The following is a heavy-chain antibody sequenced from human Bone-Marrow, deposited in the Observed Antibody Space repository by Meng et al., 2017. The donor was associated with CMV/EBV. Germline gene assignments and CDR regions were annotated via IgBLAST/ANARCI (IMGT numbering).Heavy chain of an antibody. CDR3: AKLQGSKDY. CDR2: ISWNSVSI. V-gene: IGHV3-9*01. Sequence: SLKISCTASGFTFDYHALHWVRQAAGKGLEWVAGISWNSVSIGYADSVKDRFTISRDDAKSSLYLQMNNLRSEDTALYFCAKLQGSKDYWGQGTVVTVSS. CDR1: GFTFDYHA. J-gene: IGHJ4*02.